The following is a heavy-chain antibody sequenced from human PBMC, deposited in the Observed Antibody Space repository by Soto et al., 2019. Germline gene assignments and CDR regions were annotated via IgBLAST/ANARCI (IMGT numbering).Heavy chain of an antibody. CDR2: ISPYSGNT. CDR3: AMVDNYVTPTPQDV. CDR1: GYIFVNYG. Sequence: QVQLVQSGDEVRKPGSSVKVSCKASGYIFVNYGIAWVRQAPGQGLEWMGWISPYSGNTHYAHKVQGRLTMTTDTPTSTAYTCRGSLSSDTTAVYYCAMVDNYVTPTPQDVWGQGTTFTVSS. D-gene: IGHD3-16*01. V-gene: IGHV1-18*01. J-gene: IGHJ6*02.